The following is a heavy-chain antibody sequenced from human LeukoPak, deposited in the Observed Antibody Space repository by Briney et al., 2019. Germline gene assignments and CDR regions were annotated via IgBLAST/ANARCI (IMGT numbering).Heavy chain of an antibody. D-gene: IGHD6-13*01. CDR1: GGSISSYY. J-gene: IGHJ6*02. Sequence: PSETLSLTCTVSGGSISSYYWSWIRQPPGKGLEWIGYIYYSGSTSYNPSLKSRVTISVDTSKNQFSLKLSSVTAADTAVYYCAREASYSSSWLDYYYGMDVWGQGTTVTVSS. CDR3: AREASYSSSWLDYYYGMDV. V-gene: IGHV4-59*01. CDR2: IYYSGST.